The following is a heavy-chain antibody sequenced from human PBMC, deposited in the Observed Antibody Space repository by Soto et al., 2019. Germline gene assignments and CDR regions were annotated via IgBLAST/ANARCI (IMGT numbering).Heavy chain of an antibody. J-gene: IGHJ3*02. CDR2: ISGSGSTI. Sequence: PGGSLRLSCAASGFTFISYEINFVRQAPGKGLEWLSYISGSGSTIYYADSAKGRFTVSRDNAKNSLYLQMNSLRADDTGVYYCAREGSWDVFDIWGQGTMVTVSS. CDR3: AREGSWDVFDI. D-gene: IGHD1-26*01. V-gene: IGHV3-48*03. CDR1: GFTFISYE.